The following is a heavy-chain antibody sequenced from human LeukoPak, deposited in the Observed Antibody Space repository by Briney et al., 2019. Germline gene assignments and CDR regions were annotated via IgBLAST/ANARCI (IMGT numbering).Heavy chain of an antibody. CDR1: GFSVSNYY. V-gene: IGHV3-66*01. J-gene: IGHJ4*02. CDR3: TRGQSYCGADCYSD. Sequence: GGSLRLSCAASGFSVSNYYMSWVRRPPGKGLEWVSVMYTGGGRYYGDSVKGRFTISRDNSKNTVFLQMNSLRVKDTALYYCTRGQSYCGADCYSDWGQGTLVTVSS. CDR2: MYTGGGR. D-gene: IGHD2-21*02.